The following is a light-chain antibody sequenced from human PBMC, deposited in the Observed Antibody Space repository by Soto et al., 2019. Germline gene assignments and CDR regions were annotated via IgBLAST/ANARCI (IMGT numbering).Light chain of an antibody. CDR3: QRYGTSTT. CDR2: GAS. CDR1: QSVPNSY. V-gene: IGKV3-20*01. J-gene: IGKJ1*01. Sequence: EILLTQSPGTLSLSTGERATLSCRASQSVPNSYLAWYQQKPGQAPRLLIYGASSRATGIPVRFSGSGSGTDFTLTISRLEPEDFEVYYCQRYGTSTTFGQGTKVDIK.